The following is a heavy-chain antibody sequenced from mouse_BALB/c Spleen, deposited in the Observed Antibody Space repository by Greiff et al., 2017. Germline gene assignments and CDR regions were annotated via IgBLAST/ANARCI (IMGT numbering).Heavy chain of an antibody. D-gene: IGHD2-14*01. J-gene: IGHJ4*01. Sequence: DVKLVESGGDLVKPGGSLKLSCAASGFTFSSYGMSWVRQTPDKRLEWVATISSGGIYTYYPDSVKGRFTISRDNAKNTLYLQMSSLKSEDTAMYYCARRRDYRYEGAMDYWGQGTSVTVSS. CDR2: ISSGGIYT. V-gene: IGHV5-6*02. CDR3: ARRRDYRYEGAMDY. CDR1: GFTFSSYG.